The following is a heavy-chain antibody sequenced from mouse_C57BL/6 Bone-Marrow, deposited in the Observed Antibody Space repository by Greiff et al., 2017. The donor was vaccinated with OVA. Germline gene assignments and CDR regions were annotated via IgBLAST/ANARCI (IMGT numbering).Heavy chain of an antibody. CDR2: ISYDGSN. Sequence: VQLKESGPGLVKPSQSLSLTCSVTGYSITSGYYWNWIRQFPGNKLEWMGYISYDGSNNYNPSLKNRISITRDTSKNQFFLKLNSVTTEDTATYYCARDRGVYYYGSSPYWYFDVWGTGTTVTVSS. J-gene: IGHJ1*03. CDR3: ARDRGVYYYGSSPYWYFDV. D-gene: IGHD1-1*01. CDR1: GYSITSGYY. V-gene: IGHV3-6*01.